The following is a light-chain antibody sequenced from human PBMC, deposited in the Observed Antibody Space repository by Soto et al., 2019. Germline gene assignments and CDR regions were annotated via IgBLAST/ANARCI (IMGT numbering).Light chain of an antibody. CDR3: SLYTSENTYV. CDR1: SSDTGGYNS. J-gene: IGLJ1*01. Sequence: QSALAQPASVSGSPGQSITISCTGTSSDTGGYNSVSWYQQHPRKAPKLMIYEVTNRPSGISNRFSGSKSGNTASLTISGLQAEDEADYYCSLYTSENTYVFGTGTKVTVL. CDR2: EVT. V-gene: IGLV2-14*01.